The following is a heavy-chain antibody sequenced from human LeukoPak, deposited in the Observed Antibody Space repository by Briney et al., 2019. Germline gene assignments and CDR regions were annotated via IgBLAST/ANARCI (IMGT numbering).Heavy chain of an antibody. CDR1: GGSISNYF. J-gene: IGHJ4*02. CDR3: ARAPSGCGGTCPSDH. D-gene: IGHD2-15*01. V-gene: IGHV4-4*07. Sequence: SETLSLTCTVSGGSISNYFWSRIRQPAGKGLEWIGRIHDNGDSNHNPSLKSRVTMSLDTSRNQVSLKLASVTAADTAIYYCARAPSGCGGTCPSDHWGPGTQATVSS. CDR2: IHDNGDS.